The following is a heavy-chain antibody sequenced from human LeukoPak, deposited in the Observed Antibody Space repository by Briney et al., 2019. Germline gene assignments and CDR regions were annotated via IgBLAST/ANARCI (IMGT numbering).Heavy chain of an antibody. CDR3: TRAYYFGSGSYKFPFDY. Sequence: GGSLRLSCAASGFTFSSYSMNWVRQAPGKGLEWVSYISSSGSTIYYADSVKGRFTISRDNAKNSLYLQMNSLRAEDTAVYYCTRAYYFGSGSYKFPFDYWGQGTLVTVSS. J-gene: IGHJ4*02. CDR1: GFTFSSYS. D-gene: IGHD3-10*01. CDR2: ISSSGSTI. V-gene: IGHV3-48*04.